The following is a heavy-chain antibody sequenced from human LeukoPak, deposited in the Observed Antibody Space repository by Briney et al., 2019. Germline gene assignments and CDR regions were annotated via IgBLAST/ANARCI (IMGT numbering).Heavy chain of an antibody. Sequence: ASVKVSCKASGGTFSSYAISWVRQAPGQGLEWMGGIIPIFGTANYAQKFQGRVTITTDESTSTAYMELSSLRSEDTAVYYCARVHWQPTPGSRFYYYYMDVWGKGTTVTVSS. CDR3: ARVHWQPTPGSRFYYYYMDV. D-gene: IGHD3-10*01. CDR1: GGTFSSYA. V-gene: IGHV1-69*05. CDR2: IIPIFGTA. J-gene: IGHJ6*03.